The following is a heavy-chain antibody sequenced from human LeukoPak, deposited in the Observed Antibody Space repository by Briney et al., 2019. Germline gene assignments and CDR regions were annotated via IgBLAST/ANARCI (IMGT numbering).Heavy chain of an antibody. Sequence: SVKVSCKASGGTFSSYAISWVRQAPGQGLEWMGRIIPIFGTANYAQKFQGRVTITTDESTSTAYMELRSLRSDDTAVYYCARDHIVGAEYWFDPWGQGTLVTVSS. V-gene: IGHV1-69*05. CDR3: ARDHIVGAEYWFDP. CDR2: IIPIFGTA. D-gene: IGHD1-26*01. CDR1: GGTFSSYA. J-gene: IGHJ5*02.